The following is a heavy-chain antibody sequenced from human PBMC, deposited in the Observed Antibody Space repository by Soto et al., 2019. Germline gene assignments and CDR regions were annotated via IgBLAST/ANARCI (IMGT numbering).Heavy chain of an antibody. D-gene: IGHD3-3*01. V-gene: IGHV3-64D*08. CDR3: VTGGDFWSGYYYGGNFDY. CDR2: ISSNGGST. CDR1: GFTFSSYA. Sequence: GGSLRLSCSASGFTFSSYAMHWVRQAPGKGLEYVSAISSNGGSTYYADSVKGRFTISRDNSKNTLYLQMSSLRAEDTAVYYCVTGGDFWSGYYYGGNFDYWGQGTLVTVSS. J-gene: IGHJ4*02.